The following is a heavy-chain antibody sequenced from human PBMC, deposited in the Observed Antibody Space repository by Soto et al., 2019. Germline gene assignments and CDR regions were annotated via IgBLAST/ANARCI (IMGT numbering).Heavy chain of an antibody. CDR3: TRGPSGDKVDY. D-gene: IGHD7-27*01. Sequence: PSETLSLTCTVSGGSISSYYWSWIRQPPGKGLEWIGYIYYSGSTNYNPSPKSRVTISVDTSKNQFSLMLTSVSATDTAVYYCTRGPSGDKVDYWSPGTLVTVSS. J-gene: IGHJ4*02. CDR1: GGSISSYY. V-gene: IGHV4-59*08. CDR2: IYYSGST.